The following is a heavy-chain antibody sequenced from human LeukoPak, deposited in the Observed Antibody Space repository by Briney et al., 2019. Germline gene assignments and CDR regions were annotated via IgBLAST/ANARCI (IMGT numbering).Heavy chain of an antibody. CDR3: ASEGGDDILTGYKYNWFDP. CDR2: INHSGST. V-gene: IGHV4-34*01. J-gene: IGHJ5*02. D-gene: IGHD3-9*01. CDR1: GGSFSGYY. Sequence: PSETLSLTCAVYGGSFSGYYWSWIRQPPGKGLEWIGEINHSGSTYYNPSLKSRVTISVDTSKNQFSLKLSSVTAADTAVYYCASEGGDDILTGYKYNWFDPWGQGTLVTVSS.